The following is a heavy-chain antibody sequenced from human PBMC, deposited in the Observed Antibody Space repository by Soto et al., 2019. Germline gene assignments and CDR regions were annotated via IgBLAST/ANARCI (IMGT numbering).Heavy chain of an antibody. CDR1: AYTFTSYD. CDR3: ARGPRNWGVDY. J-gene: IGHJ4*02. V-gene: IGHV1-8*01. Sequence: VKVSCKAAAYTFTSYDINWVRQATGQDFEWMGWMNPNNGNTAYAQKFQGRVTMTRDTSKSTAFMELSSLTSEDTAVYYCARGPRNWGVDYWGQGTLVTVSS. D-gene: IGHD7-27*01. CDR2: MNPNNGNT.